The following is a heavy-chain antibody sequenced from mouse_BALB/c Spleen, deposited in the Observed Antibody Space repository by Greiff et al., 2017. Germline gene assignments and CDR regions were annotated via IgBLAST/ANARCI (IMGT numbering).Heavy chain of an antibody. CDR2: ISSGGST. J-gene: IGHJ4*01. V-gene: IGHV5-6-5*01. CDR1: GFTFSSYA. Sequence: EVQGVESGGGLVKPGGSLKLSCAASGFTFSSYAMSWVRQTPEKRLEWVASISSGGSTYYPDSVKGRFTISRDNARNILYLQMSSLRSEDTAMYYCASGSLLRLFYYAMDYWGQGTSVTVSS. CDR3: ASGSLLRLFYYAMDY. D-gene: IGHD1-2*01.